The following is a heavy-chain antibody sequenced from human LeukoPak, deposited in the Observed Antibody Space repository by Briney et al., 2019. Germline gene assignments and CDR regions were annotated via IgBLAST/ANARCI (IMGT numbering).Heavy chain of an antibody. CDR2: IYHSGST. CDR3: ARRVVERFRPFYFDY. D-gene: IGHD2-15*01. CDR1: GGTFSAYY. Sequence: PSETLSLTCSVYGGTFSAYYWSWIRQSPGKGLEWIGEIYHSGSTTYHPSLKGRVTISIDMSKNQFSLKLTSVTAADTAVYYCARRVVERFRPFYFDYWGQGALVTVSS. J-gene: IGHJ4*02. V-gene: IGHV4-34*01.